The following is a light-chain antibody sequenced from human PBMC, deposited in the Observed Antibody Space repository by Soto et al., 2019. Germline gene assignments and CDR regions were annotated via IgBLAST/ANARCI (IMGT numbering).Light chain of an antibody. CDR1: SRDVGGYNY. Sequence: QSVLTQPASVSGSPGQSITISCTGTSRDVGGYNYVSWYQQHPGKAPKLIIYDVSNRPSGVSNRFSGSKSGNTASLTISGLQAEDEADNYCSSYTSSSTHNYVFGPGTKVTVL. J-gene: IGLJ1*01. CDR2: DVS. CDR3: SSYTSSSTHNYV. V-gene: IGLV2-14*01.